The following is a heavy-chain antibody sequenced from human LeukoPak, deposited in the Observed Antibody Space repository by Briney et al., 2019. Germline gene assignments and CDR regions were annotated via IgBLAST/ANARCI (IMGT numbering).Heavy chain of an antibody. J-gene: IGHJ3*02. CDR2: ISYASSYI. CDR1: GFTFSSYR. D-gene: IGHD3-22*01. V-gene: IGHV3-21*01. CDR3: ARAPDGYEAFDI. Sequence: GGSLRLSCAASGFTFSSYRMNWVRQAPGKGLEWVSSISYASSYIHYADSVKGRFTVSRDNAKNSLYLQMNGLRAEDTAVYYCARAPDGYEAFDIWGQGTMVTVSS.